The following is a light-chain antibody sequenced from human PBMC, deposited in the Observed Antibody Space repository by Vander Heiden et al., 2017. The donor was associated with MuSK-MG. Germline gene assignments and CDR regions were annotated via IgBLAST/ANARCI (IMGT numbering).Light chain of an antibody. CDR2: GAS. Sequence: DIQMTQSPSSLSASVGDRVTITCRASQGISKYLVWYQQKPGKVPKVLIYGASTLQSGVPSRFSGSGSGTDFTLTISSLQPEDVATYYCQNYNTAPRTFGGGTKVEIK. CDR3: QNYNTAPRT. J-gene: IGKJ4*01. CDR1: QGISKY. V-gene: IGKV1-27*01.